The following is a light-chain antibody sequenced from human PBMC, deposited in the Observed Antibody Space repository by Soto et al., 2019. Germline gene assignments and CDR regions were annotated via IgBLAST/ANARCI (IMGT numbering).Light chain of an antibody. V-gene: IGLV2-14*01. J-gene: IGLJ2*01. CDR2: EVT. CDR3: SSYTSTSTPLI. Sequence: QSVLTQPASVSGSPGQSITISCSGSSSDIGAYDYVSWYQQHPGKAPKLLIYEVTSRPSGVSHRFSGSKSGNTASLSISGLQLEHDADYYCSSYTSTSTPLIFGGGTKLTVL. CDR1: SSDIGAYDY.